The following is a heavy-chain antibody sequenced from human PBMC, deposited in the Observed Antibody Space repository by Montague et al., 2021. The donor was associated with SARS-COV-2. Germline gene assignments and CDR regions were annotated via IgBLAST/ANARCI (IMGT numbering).Heavy chain of an antibody. CDR1: GDSVSSSTVA. Sequence: CAISGDSVSSSTVAWNWLRQSPSRGLEWLGRTYFRSSFYNDYALSVKSRLNIQPDSAKNQFSLQLTSVTPEDTAICYCARQDTSGWLTLDYWGQGILVTVSS. V-gene: IGHV6-1*01. CDR2: TYFRSSFYN. J-gene: IGHJ4*02. CDR3: ARQDTSGWLTLDY. D-gene: IGHD6-19*01.